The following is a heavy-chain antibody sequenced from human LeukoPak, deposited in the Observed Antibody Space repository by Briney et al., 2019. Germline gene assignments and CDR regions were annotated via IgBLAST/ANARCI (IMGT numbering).Heavy chain of an antibody. CDR1: GFAVSTNY. Sequence: GGSLRLSCAASGFAVSTNYMSWVRQAPGKGLEWVSVIYSGDNTYYSDSVKGRFAISRDNAKNSLYLQVDSLRAEDTALYYCARGTLKAAATDFDYWGQGTLVTVSS. CDR2: IYSGDNT. D-gene: IGHD6-13*01. J-gene: IGHJ4*02. V-gene: IGHV3-53*01. CDR3: ARGTLKAAATDFDY.